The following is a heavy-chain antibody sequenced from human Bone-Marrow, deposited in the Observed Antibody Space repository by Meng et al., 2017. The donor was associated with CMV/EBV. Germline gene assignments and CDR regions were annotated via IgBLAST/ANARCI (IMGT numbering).Heavy chain of an antibody. CDR2: ISSSGSTI. CDR1: GFTFSSYE. Sequence: GGSLRLSCAASGFTFSSYEMNWVRQAPGKGLEWVSYISSSGSTIYYADSVKGRFTISRDNAKNSLYLQMNSLRAEDTAVYYCARELRSFWNGLGAVRSWGQGTLVTVSS. V-gene: IGHV3-48*03. J-gene: IGHJ5*02. CDR3: ARELRSFWNGLGAVRS. D-gene: IGHD3-3*01.